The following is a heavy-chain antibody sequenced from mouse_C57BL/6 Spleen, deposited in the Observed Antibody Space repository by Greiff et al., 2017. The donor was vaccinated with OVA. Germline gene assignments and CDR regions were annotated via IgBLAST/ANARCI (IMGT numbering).Heavy chain of an antibody. V-gene: IGHV1-54*01. CDR1: GYAFTNYL. CDR3: AREGDDA. J-gene: IGHJ4*01. CDR2: INPGSGGT. D-gene: IGHD2-3*01. Sequence: QVQLQQSGAELVRPGTSVKVSCKASGYAFTNYLIEWVKQRPGQGLEWIGVINPGSGGTNYNEKFKGKATLTADKSSSTAYMQLSSLTSEDSAVYFCAREGDDAWGQGTSVTVSS.